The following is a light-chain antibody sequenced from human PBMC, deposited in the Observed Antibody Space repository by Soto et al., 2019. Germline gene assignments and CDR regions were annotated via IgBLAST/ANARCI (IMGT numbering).Light chain of an antibody. CDR2: AAS. Sequence: DIQMTQSPSSLSASVRDRVTITCRASQTISTHLNWYQQKPGKAPKLLIYAASTLQIGVPSRFSGSGSGTDFTLTINSLQPEDFATYYCQQSLTIPYTFGQGTKLEIK. J-gene: IGKJ2*01. CDR3: QQSLTIPYT. CDR1: QTISTH. V-gene: IGKV1-39*01.